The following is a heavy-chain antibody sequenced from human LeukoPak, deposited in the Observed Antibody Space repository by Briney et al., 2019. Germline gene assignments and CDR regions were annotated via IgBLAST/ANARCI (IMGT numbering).Heavy chain of an antibody. V-gene: IGHV1-2*02. CDR1: GYTFTGYH. Sequence: ASVKVSCKASGYTFTGYHMHWVRQAPGQGLEWMGWINPNSGGTNYAQKFQGRVTMTRDTSISTAYMELSRLRSDDTAVYYCARGRGVTMVRGVDYWGQGTLVTVSS. CDR3: ARGRGVTMVRGVDY. CDR2: INPNSGGT. J-gene: IGHJ4*02. D-gene: IGHD3-10*01.